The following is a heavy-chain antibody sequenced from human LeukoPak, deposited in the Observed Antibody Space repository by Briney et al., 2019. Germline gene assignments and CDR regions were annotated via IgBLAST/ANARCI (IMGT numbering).Heavy chain of an antibody. V-gene: IGHV7-4-1*02. J-gene: IGHJ3*02. CDR3: ARDVSYYDSSGPPGGAFDI. CDR2: INTSTGNP. D-gene: IGHD3-22*01. Sequence: GASVKVSCKASGYTFTSYAMNWVRQAPGQGLEWMGWINTSTGNPTYAQGFTGRFVFSLDTSVSTAYLQISSLKAEDTAVYYCARDVSYYDSSGPPGGAFDIWGQGTMVTVSS. CDR1: GYTFTSYA.